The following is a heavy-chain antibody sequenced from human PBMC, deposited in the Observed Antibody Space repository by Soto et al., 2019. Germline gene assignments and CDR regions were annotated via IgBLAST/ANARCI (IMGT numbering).Heavy chain of an antibody. CDR2: SSATGAGT. Sequence: LRLSCAASGFTFSSYGMTWVRQAPGKGLEWVSFSSATGAGTYYADSVKGRFTISRDNSKNTLYLQMNSLRAEDTAVYYCARESNVRRVIIPHWGQGTLVTVSS. V-gene: IGHV3-23*01. D-gene: IGHD3-10*02. J-gene: IGHJ4*02. CDR1: GFTFSSYG. CDR3: ARESNVRRVIIPH.